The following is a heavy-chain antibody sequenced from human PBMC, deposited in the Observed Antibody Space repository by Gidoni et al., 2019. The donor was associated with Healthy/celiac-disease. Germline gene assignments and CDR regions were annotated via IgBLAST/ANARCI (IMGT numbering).Heavy chain of an antibody. Sequence: QLQLPASGPGLVKPSETLSPTCTVSGGSISSSSYYWGWIRQPPGKGLEWIGSIYYSGSTYYNPSLKSRVTISVDTSKNQFSLKLSSVTAADTAVYYCARQEQSGYYWGQGTLVTVSS. CDR3: ARQEQSGYY. D-gene: IGHD3-10*01. J-gene: IGHJ4*02. CDR2: IYYSGST. V-gene: IGHV4-39*01. CDR1: GGSISSSSYY.